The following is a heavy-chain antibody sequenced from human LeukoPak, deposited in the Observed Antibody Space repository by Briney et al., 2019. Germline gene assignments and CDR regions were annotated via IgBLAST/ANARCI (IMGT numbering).Heavy chain of an antibody. CDR3: ARDGGRLAAAGYFDY. D-gene: IGHD6-13*01. V-gene: IGHV1-46*01. CDR1: GYTFTSYY. Sequence: ASVKVSCKASGYTFTSYYMHWVRQAPGQGLEWMGIINPSGGSTSYAQKFQGRVTMTRDMSTSTVYMELSSLRSEDTAVYYCARDGGRLAAAGYFDYWGQGTLVTVSS. CDR2: INPSGGST. J-gene: IGHJ4*02.